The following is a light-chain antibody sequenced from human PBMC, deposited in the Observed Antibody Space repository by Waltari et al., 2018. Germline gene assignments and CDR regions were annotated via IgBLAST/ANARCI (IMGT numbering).Light chain of an antibody. J-gene: IGLJ1*01. CDR2: QES. Sequence: SYELTQPPSVSVSPGPPASITCPGDNLGDKYACWYQQKPGQSPVLVIYQESKRPSGIPERFSGSNSGNTATLTISGTQAMDEADYYCQAWDSSTASYVFGTGTKVTVL. CDR3: QAWDSSTASYV. CDR1: NLGDKY. V-gene: IGLV3-1*01.